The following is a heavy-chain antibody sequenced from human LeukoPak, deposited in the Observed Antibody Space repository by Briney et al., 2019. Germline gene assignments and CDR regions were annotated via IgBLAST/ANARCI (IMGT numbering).Heavy chain of an antibody. CDR1: GFTFSGYV. CDR3: ARDQLYCGGPTCYRTGDDS. Sequence: GGSLRLSCAASGFTFSGYVMTWVRQPPGKGLQWVADISGSGGSTYYADSVKGRFSISRDNSKNTLYLQLDSLRAEDTAVYYCARDQLYCGGPTCYRTGDDSWGQGTLVTVSS. CDR2: ISGSGGST. J-gene: IGHJ4*02. D-gene: IGHD2-2*02. V-gene: IGHV3-23*01.